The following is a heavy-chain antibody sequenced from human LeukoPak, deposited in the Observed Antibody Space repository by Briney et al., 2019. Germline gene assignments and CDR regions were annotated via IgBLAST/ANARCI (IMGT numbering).Heavy chain of an antibody. J-gene: IGHJ4*02. D-gene: IGHD1-26*01. CDR1: GYTFTNYD. CDR3: ARESPGPDRSYSAY. V-gene: IGHV1-69*06. Sequence: SVKVSCKASGYTFTNYDISWVRQAPGQGLEWMGGIIPIFGTANYAQKFQGRVTITADKSTSTAYMELSSLRSEDTAVYYCARESPGPDRSYSAYWGQGTLVTVSS. CDR2: IIPIFGTA.